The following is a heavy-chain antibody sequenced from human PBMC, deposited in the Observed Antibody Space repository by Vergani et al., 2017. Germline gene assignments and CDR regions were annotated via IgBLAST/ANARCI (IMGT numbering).Heavy chain of an antibody. Sequence: EVQLVESGGGLVKPGGSLRLSCAASGFTFSNAWMSWVRQAPGKGLEWVGRIKSKTDGGTTDYAAPVKGRFTISRDDSKNTLYLQMNSLKTEDTAVYXCTTGVPAAIWGHYMDVWGKGTTVTVSS. CDR2: IKSKTDGGTT. V-gene: IGHV3-15*01. J-gene: IGHJ6*03. D-gene: IGHD2-2*01. CDR3: TTGVPAAIWGHYMDV. CDR1: GFTFSNAW.